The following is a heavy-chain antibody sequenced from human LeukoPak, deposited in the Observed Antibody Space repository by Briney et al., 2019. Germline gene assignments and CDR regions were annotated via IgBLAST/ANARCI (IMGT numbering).Heavy chain of an antibody. CDR2: IYYSGST. CDR1: GGSMTNYY. J-gene: IGHJ4*02. D-gene: IGHD3-22*01. V-gene: IGHV4-59*08. CDR3: ARGGYFYDSSGYAY. Sequence: SETLSLTCTVSGGSMTNYYWSWIRQPPGKGLEWIGYIYYSGSTNYNPSLKGRVTMSVDTSKKQFSLKLSSVTAADTAVYYCARGGYFYDSSGYAYWGQGTLVSVSS.